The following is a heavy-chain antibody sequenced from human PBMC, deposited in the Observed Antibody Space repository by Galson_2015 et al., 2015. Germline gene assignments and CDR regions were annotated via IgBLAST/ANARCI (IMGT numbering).Heavy chain of an antibody. J-gene: IGHJ4*02. CDR3: ARVYKGLLGDYLDY. CDR1: GFTFSSYA. V-gene: IGHV3-64*01. CDR2: ISGNGGST. D-gene: IGHD1-1*01. Sequence: SLRLSCAASGFTFSSYAMHWVRQAPGKGLEYVSAISGNGGSTYYANSVKGRFTISRDNSKNTLYLQMGSLRAEDMAVYYCARVYKGLLGDYLDYWGQGTLVTVSS.